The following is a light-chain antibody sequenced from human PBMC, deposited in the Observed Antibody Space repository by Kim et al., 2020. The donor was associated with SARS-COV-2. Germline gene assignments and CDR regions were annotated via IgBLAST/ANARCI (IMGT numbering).Light chain of an antibody. CDR2: SKN. CDR1: SLTINY. V-gene: IGLV3-19*01. CDR3: SSRDTSSDNPNWV. Sequence: GQTVRITCQGDSLTINYANWFQQKPGQAPLLVIYSKNSRPSGIPARFSGSSSGKTASLIITGAQAEDEADYYCSSRDTSSDNPNWVFGGGTQLTVL. J-gene: IGLJ3*02.